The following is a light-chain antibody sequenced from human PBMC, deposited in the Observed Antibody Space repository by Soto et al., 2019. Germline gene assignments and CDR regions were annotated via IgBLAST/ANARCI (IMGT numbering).Light chain of an antibody. J-gene: IGKJ2*01. CDR1: QSVSSDY. CDR3: QQYGNSPYA. V-gene: IGKV3-20*01. Sequence: EIVLTQSPGTLSLSPGERATLSCRASQSVSSDYLAWYQQKSGQAPRLLIYGASSRATGIPDRFSGSGSGTDFPLTISTLEPEDFAVYYCQQYGNSPYAFGQGTELEI. CDR2: GAS.